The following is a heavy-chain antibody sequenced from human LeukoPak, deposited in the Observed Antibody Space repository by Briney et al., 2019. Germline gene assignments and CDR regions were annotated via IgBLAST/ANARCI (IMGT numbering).Heavy chain of an antibody. CDR2: ISYDGRNK. V-gene: IGHV3-30*18. J-gene: IGHJ3*01. CDR1: GFTFSSYG. D-gene: IGHD4-23*01. Sequence: HAGGSLRLSCAASGFTFSSYGMHWVRQAPGKGLEWVAVISYDGRNKYSPDSVKGRFTVSRDNSKNTLYLQMDSLRAEDTAVYYCAKDGGYQVASPNHDAFNAWGQGTMVTVSS. CDR3: AKDGGYQVASPNHDAFNA.